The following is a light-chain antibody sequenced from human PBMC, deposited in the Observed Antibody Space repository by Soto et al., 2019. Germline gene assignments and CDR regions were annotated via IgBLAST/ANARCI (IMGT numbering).Light chain of an antibody. CDR3: QQYNSYSPT. CDR1: QSISRW. CDR2: DAS. V-gene: IGKV1-5*01. Sequence: DIQMTQSPSTRSASVEDRGTITCLASQSISRWLAWYQKKKGKAPKLLIYDASSLESGVPSRLRGSGYGTELTITISSMKNDDFETYYCQQYNSYSPTFGQGTKVDIK. J-gene: IGKJ1*01.